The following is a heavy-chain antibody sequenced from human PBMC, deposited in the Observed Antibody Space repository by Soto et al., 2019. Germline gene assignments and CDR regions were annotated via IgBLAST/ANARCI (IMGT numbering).Heavy chain of an antibody. CDR2: IIPLLGVT. J-gene: IGHJ4*02. D-gene: IGHD4-17*01. V-gene: IGHV1-69*10. CDR3: ARGDTLYGAKFYFDS. CDR1: GCTFSSYA. Sequence: SVKVSCKASGCTFSSYAATWVRQAPGQGLEWMGGIIPLLGVTNFAQNFQGRVTITADKSTSTAYMELSSLTSEDTAFYYCARGDTLYGAKFYFDSWGQGTLGIVSS.